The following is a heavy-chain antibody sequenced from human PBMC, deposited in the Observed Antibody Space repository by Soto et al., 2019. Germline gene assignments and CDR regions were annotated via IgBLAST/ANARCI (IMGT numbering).Heavy chain of an antibody. CDR2: ISANGAYT. Sequence: GGSLRLSCAASGFTFSTYAMNWVRQAPGKGLEWVSAISANGAYTYYADSVKGRFTVSRDNSVNALYLQMNSLRIEDTAVYYCAHPRGYGVFDAYDIWGQGTMVTVSS. CDR1: GFTFSTYA. V-gene: IGHV3-23*01. J-gene: IGHJ3*02. CDR3: AHPRGYGVFDAYDI. D-gene: IGHD2-8*01.